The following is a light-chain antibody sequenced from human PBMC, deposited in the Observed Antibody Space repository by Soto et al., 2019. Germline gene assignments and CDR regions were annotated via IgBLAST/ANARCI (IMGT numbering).Light chain of an antibody. V-gene: IGKV3-15*01. CDR3: QQYNNWPPSIT. J-gene: IGKJ5*01. CDR2: GAS. CDR1: QSVSSN. Sequence: EIVMTQSPATLSVSPGERATLSCRASQSVSSNLAWYQQKPGQAPRLLIYGASIRATGIPARFSGSVSGTEFTLTISSLQSEDFAVYYCQQYNNWPPSITFGQGTRLEIK.